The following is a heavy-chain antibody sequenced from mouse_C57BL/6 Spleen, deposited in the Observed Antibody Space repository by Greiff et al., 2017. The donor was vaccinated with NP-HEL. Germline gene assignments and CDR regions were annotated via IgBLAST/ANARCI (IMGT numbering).Heavy chain of an antibody. CDR2: ISDGGSYT. V-gene: IGHV5-4*03. D-gene: IGHD2-3*01. CDR1: GFTFSSYA. CDR3: ARAYDGYYEGYFDV. J-gene: IGHJ1*03. Sequence: EVKLEESGGGLVKPGGSLKLSCAASGFTFSSYAMSWVRQTPEKRLEWVATISDGGSYTYYPDNVKGRFTISRDNAKNNLYLQMSHLKSEDTAMYYCARAYDGYYEGYFDVWGTGTTVTVSS.